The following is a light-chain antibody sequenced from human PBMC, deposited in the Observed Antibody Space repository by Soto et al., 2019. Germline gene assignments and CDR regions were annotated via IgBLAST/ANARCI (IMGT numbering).Light chain of an antibody. CDR2: EVT. V-gene: IGLV2-23*02. Sequence: HSVLTQPPSVSGSPGQTITISCTGTSIDVGTYTLVSWYRQYPGKAPKLLLYEVTKLPSGVSNRFSGSKSGNTASLTISGLQAVFDVDYLGCSYACSKTFVVVGGGTXVTV. J-gene: IGLJ2*01. CDR3: CSYACSKTFVV. CDR1: SIDVGTYTL.